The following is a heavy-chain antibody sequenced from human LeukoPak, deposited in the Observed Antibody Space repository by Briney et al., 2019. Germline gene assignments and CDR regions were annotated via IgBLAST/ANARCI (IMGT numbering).Heavy chain of an antibody. D-gene: IGHD2-8*01. J-gene: IGHJ4*02. CDR3: ARESLRGTIRGLLEY. CDR1: GFTFSSYW. V-gene: IGHV3-74*01. Sequence: GGSLRLSCAASGFTFSSYWMNWVRQAPGKGLVWVSRIASDGSSTTYADSVKGRFSISRDNAKNTLYLQMNSLRAEDTAVYYCARESLRGTIRGLLEYWGQGTLVTVSS. CDR2: IASDGSST.